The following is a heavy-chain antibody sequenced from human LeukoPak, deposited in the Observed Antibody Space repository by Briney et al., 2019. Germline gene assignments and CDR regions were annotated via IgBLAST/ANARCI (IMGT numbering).Heavy chain of an antibody. CDR3: ARDSYMVRGNYYYYYYMDV. J-gene: IGHJ6*03. Sequence: HTGGSLRLSCEASGFIFSTYAMCWVRQAPGKGLEWVSGLSGSGDRTHYADSVKGRFAISRDNSKNTLFLQMNSLRAEDTALYYCARDSYMVRGNYYYYYYMDVWGKGTTVTISS. CDR1: GFIFSTYA. CDR2: LSGSGDRT. V-gene: IGHV3-23*01. D-gene: IGHD3-10*01.